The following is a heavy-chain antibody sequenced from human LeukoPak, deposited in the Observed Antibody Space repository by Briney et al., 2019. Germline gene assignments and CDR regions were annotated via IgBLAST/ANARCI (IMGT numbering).Heavy chain of an antibody. CDR1: EYTFTSYD. J-gene: IGHJ4*02. V-gene: IGHV1-8*01. CDR2: MNPNSGNT. Sequence: GASVKVSCKASEYTFTSYDINWVRQATGQGLEWTGWMNPNSGNTGYAQKFQGRVTMTRVTSISTAYMELNNLTSEDTAVYYCARGSWGEIAGRKSFEFWGQGSLVTVSS. CDR3: ARGSWGEIAGRKSFEF. D-gene: IGHD6-6*01.